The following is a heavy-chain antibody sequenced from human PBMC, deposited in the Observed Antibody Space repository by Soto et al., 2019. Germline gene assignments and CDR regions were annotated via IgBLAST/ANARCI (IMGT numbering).Heavy chain of an antibody. CDR3: ARRTRDSSGRYFDY. J-gene: IGHJ4*02. CDR2: IYHSGST. D-gene: IGHD3-22*01. CDR1: GGSISSGGYS. Sequence: KTSETLSLTCAVSGGSISSGGYSWSWIRQPPGKGLEWIGYIYHSGSTYYNPSLKSRVTISVDRSKNQFSLKLSSVTAADTAVYYCARRTRDSSGRYFDYWGQGTLAPVSS. V-gene: IGHV4-30-2*01.